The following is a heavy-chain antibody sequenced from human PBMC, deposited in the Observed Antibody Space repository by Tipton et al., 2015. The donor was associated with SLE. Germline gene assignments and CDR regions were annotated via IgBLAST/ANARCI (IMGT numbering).Heavy chain of an antibody. V-gene: IGHV3-30*04. CDR1: GFTFSSYA. Sequence: SLRLSCAASGFTFSSYAMHWARQAPGKGLEWVAVISYDGSNKYYADSVKGRFTISRDNSKNTLYLQMNSLRAEDTAVYYGVATISDYYDSSGLDSWGQGNLVTVSS. D-gene: IGHD3-22*01. CDR3: VATISDYYDSSGLDS. J-gene: IGHJ4*02. CDR2: ISYDGSNK.